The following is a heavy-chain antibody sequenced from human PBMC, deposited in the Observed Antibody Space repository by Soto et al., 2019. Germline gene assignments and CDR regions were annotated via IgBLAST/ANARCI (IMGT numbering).Heavy chain of an antibody. Sequence: GASVKVSCKASGYTFTSYGISWVRQAPGQGLEWMGWISAYNGNTNYAQKFQGRVTITRDTSASTAYMELSSLRSEDTAVYYCARDPVNYYGMDVWGQGTTVTVSS. CDR3: ARDPVNYYGMDV. CDR2: ISAYNGNT. J-gene: IGHJ6*02. V-gene: IGHV1-18*01. CDR1: GYTFTSYG.